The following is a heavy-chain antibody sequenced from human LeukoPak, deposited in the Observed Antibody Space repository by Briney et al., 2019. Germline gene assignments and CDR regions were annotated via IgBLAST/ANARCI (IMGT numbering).Heavy chain of an antibody. J-gene: IGHJ4*02. V-gene: IGHV4-34*01. CDR1: GGSFSGYY. Sequence: SETLSLTCAVYGGSFSGYYWSWIRQPPGKELEWIGEINHSGSTNYNPSLKSRVTISVDTSKNQFSLKLSSVTAADTAVYYCATTYYYDSSGYYPRTFDYWGQGTLVTVSS. D-gene: IGHD3-22*01. CDR2: INHSGST. CDR3: ATTYYYDSSGYYPRTFDY.